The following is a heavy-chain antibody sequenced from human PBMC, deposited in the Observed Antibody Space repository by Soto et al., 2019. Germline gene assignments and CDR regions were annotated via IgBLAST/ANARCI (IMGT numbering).Heavy chain of an antibody. CDR3: AKVLIGGGELSP. D-gene: IGHD1-26*01. CDR2: ISGSGGST. CDR1: GFTFSSYA. V-gene: IGHV3-23*01. Sequence: EVQLLESGGGLVQPGGSLRLSCAASGFTFSSYAMSWVRQAPGKGLEWVSAISGSGGSTYYADSVKGRFTISRDNSKNTLFLQMNSLRAEDTAVYYCAKVLIGGGELSPWGQGTLVTVSS. J-gene: IGHJ5*02.